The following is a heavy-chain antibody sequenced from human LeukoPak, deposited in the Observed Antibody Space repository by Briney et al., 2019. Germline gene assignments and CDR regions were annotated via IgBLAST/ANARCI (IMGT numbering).Heavy chain of an antibody. V-gene: IGHV3-30*04. CDR3: ARRAPSHDFDS. CDR1: GFTFSSYA. J-gene: IGHJ4*02. Sequence: PGGSLRLSCAASGFTFSSYAMHWVRQAPGKGLEWVAVISYDGSNKYYADSVKGRFTISRDNAERTLYLEMNSLRAGDTAVYFCARRAPSHDFDSWGQGTLVTVSS. CDR2: ISYDGSNK.